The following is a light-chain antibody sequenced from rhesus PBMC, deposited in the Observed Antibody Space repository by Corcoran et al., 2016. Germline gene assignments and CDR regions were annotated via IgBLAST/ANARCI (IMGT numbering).Light chain of an antibody. Sequence: EIVMTQSPATLSLSPGERATLSCRASQSVSSILAWYQRKPGQAHRLLIYDASSRATGLPDRFSGRGSGTEFTLTISSLEPEDFAVYYCRQYSNWPLTFGGGTKVEIK. CDR1: QSVSSI. CDR2: DAS. V-gene: IGKV3-42*03. J-gene: IGKJ4*01. CDR3: RQYSNWPLT.